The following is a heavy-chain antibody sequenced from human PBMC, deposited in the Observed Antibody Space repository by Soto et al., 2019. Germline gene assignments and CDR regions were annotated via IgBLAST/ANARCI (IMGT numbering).Heavy chain of an antibody. D-gene: IGHD1-1*01. CDR2: IYYSGST. CDR1: GGSISSGDYY. Sequence: SETLSLTCTVSGGSISSGDYYWSWIRQPPGKGLEWIGYIYYSGSTYYNPSLKSRVTISVDTSKNQFSLKPSSVTAADTAVYYCAREGIDNWDGMDVWGQGTTVTVSS. J-gene: IGHJ6*02. V-gene: IGHV4-30-4*01. CDR3: AREGIDNWDGMDV.